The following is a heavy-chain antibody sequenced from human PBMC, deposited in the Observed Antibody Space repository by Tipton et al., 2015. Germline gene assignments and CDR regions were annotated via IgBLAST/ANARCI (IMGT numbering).Heavy chain of an antibody. J-gene: IGHJ4*02. D-gene: IGHD4-23*01. V-gene: IGHV4-59*01. CDR3: TRARGRHGGLFDS. Sequence: TLSLTCTVSSDSISKYYWSWIRQPPGKELEWIGYIQYSGSTNYNPSLKSRVTISVDTSKTQFSLKMSSVTASDTVVYYCTRARGRHGGLFDSWGQGILVTVSS. CDR1: SDSISKYY. CDR2: IQYSGST.